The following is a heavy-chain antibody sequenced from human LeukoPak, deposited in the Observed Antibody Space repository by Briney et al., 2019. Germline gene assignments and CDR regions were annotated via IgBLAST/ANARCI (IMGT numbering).Heavy chain of an antibody. J-gene: IGHJ4*02. D-gene: IGHD5-24*01. Sequence: PGGSPRVSCVAPVFSFCSYWMHWGRQTPREGVLWVSRINLDGRSTSYAESVRGRFTISRDNAKNTLYKQMNSLRAENSAVYYCTRDEWGDRDGFFEYWGQGTLVTVSS. CDR3: TRDEWGDRDGFFEY. CDR2: INLDGRST. CDR1: VFSFCSYW. V-gene: IGHV3-74*01.